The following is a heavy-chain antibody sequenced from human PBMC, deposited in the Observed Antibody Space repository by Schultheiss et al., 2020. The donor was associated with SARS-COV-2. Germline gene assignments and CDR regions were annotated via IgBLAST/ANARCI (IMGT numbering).Heavy chain of an antibody. V-gene: IGHV4-30-2*01. CDR2: ISQSGYT. D-gene: IGHD3-16*01. CDR3: ARGSSGGDDY. CDR1: GDSSSSADYS. Sequence: TLSLTCGVSGDSSSSADYSWSWIRQPPGKGLEWIGYISQSGYTYYNPSLKSRVTISVDRSKKQFSLKMKSVTAADTAVYYCARGSSGGDDYWGQGTLVTVSS. J-gene: IGHJ4*02.